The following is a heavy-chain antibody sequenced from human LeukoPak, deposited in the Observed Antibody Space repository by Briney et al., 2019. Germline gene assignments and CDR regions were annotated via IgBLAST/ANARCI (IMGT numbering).Heavy chain of an antibody. CDR2: ISYDGSNK. V-gene: IGHV3-30*18. D-gene: IGHD3-3*01. CDR3: AKEWGLTNYFDY. CDR1: GFTFSSYG. J-gene: IGHJ4*02. Sequence: GGSLRLSCAASGFTFSSYGMHWVRQAPGKGLEWVAVISYDGSNKYYADSVKGRFTISRDNSKNTLYLQMNSLRAEDTAVYYCAKEWGLTNYFDYWGQGTLVTVSS.